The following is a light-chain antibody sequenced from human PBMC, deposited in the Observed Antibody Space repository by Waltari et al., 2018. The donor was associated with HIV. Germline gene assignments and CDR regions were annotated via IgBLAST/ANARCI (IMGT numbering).Light chain of an antibody. CDR3: QQYYSYPPA. CDR2: ATS. Sequence: AIRMTQSPSSFSASTGDRVTITCRASQGISSYLAWYQQQPGNAPNVLIYATSTLQSGVPSRCSGSGSGTDFTLTISCLQSEDFATYYCQQYYSYPPAFGQGTNVEIK. CDR1: QGISSY. J-gene: IGKJ1*01. V-gene: IGKV1-8*01.